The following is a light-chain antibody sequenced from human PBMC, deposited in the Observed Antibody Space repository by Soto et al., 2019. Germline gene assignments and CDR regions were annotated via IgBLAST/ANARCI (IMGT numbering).Light chain of an antibody. J-gene: IGKJ1*01. V-gene: IGKV1-33*01. Sequence: IQFTHSPSSLSASVGDRVTITCQASQDISTFLNWYQQKPGKAPNLLIYDASELQTGVPSRFSGSGSGTDFTFTINSLQPEDIATYYCQQNDNRRWTFGQGTKVDIK. CDR2: DAS. CDR3: QQNDNRRWT. CDR1: QDISTF.